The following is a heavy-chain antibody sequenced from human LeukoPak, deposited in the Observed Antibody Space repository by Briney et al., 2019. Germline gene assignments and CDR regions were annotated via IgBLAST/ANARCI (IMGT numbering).Heavy chain of an antibody. CDR1: WFTISSKY. D-gene: IGHD3-10*01. CDR2: IYICDTT. V-gene: IGHV3-53*05. J-gene: IGHJ2*01. Sequence: GGSLRLSCAASWFTISSKYMIWLRPGPGKGLEWGSIIYICDTTYYADSVKGRFTISRDTSKNTVSLQMSSLRAEDTAVYFCARVGDHYHWNLDLWGRGTLVTVSS. CDR3: ARVGDHYHWNLDL.